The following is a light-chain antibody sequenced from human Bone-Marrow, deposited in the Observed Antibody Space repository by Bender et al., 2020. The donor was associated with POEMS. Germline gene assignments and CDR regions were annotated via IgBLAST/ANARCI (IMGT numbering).Light chain of an antibody. CDR2: GDN. CDR3: CSYAGSSTYV. V-gene: IGLV1-40*01. CDR1: SSNIGADSD. Sequence: QSVLTQPPSVSGAPGQRVTISCTGSSSNIGADSDVHWYQQLPGTAPKLLIFGDNNRPSGVPDRFSASKSGNTASLTISGLQAEDEADYYCCSYAGSSTYVFGTGTKVTVL. J-gene: IGLJ1*01.